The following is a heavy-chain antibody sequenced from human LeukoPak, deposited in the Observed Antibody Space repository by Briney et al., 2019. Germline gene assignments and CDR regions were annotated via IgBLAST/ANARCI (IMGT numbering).Heavy chain of an antibody. CDR3: ARGVLGIRFGHFDL. CDR2: INHSGST. D-gene: IGHD7-27*01. V-gene: IGHV4-34*01. Sequence: KPSETLSLTCAVYGGSFSGYYWSWIRQPPGKGLEWIGEINHSGSTDYNPSLKSRVTISVDTSKNQFSLKLSSVTAADTAVYYCARGVLGIRFGHFDLWGRGTLVTVSS. CDR1: GGSFSGYY. J-gene: IGHJ2*01.